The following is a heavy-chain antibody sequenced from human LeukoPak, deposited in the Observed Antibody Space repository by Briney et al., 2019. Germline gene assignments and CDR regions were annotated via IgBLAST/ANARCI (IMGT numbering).Heavy chain of an antibody. Sequence: GASVKVSCKVSGYTLTELSMHWVRQAPGKGPEWMGGFDPEDGETIYAQKFQGRVTMTEDTSTDTAYMELSSLRSEDTAVYYCATALGGDYVGDAFDIWGQGTMVTVSS. CDR3: ATALGGDYVGDAFDI. J-gene: IGHJ3*02. CDR1: GYTLTELS. CDR2: FDPEDGET. D-gene: IGHD4-17*01. V-gene: IGHV1-24*01.